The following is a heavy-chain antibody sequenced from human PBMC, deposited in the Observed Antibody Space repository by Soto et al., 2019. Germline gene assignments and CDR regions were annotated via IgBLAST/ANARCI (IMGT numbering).Heavy chain of an antibody. CDR2: MNPNSGNT. CDR1: GYTFTRDD. D-gene: IGHD5-12*01. V-gene: IGHV1-8*01. J-gene: IGHJ5*02. CDR3: ARIYSGYES. Sequence: ASVKDSCKAPGYTFTRDDINWVRQAPGQGLEWRGWMNPNSGNTGYAQKFQGRVTMTRNTSISTAYMELSSLRSEDTAVYYCARIYSGYESWGQGTLVTVSS.